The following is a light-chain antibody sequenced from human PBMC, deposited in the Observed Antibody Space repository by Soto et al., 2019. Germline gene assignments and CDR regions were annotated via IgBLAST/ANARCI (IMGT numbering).Light chain of an antibody. CDR1: QNISSY. V-gene: IGKV3-11*01. J-gene: IGKJ1*01. Sequence: ERVMTQSPVTLSVSPGESVTLSCRASQNISSYLIWYQQKPGQAPRLLIYDVSNRATGIPARFSGSGSGTDFTLTISSLEPEDFAVYYCQQRSNWPRTFGQGTKVDIK. CDR2: DVS. CDR3: QQRSNWPRT.